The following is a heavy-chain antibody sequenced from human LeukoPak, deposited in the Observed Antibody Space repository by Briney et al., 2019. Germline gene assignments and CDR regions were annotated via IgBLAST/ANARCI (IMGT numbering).Heavy chain of an antibody. D-gene: IGHD5-12*01. CDR1: GGSISSGDYY. Sequence: PSQTLSLTCTVSGGSISSGDYYWSWIRQPPGKGLEWIGYIYYSGSTYYNPSLKSRVTISVDTSKNQFSLKLSSVTAADTAVYYCARGVVATISAWFDPWGQGTLVTVSS. J-gene: IGHJ5*02. V-gene: IGHV4-30-4*01. CDR3: ARGVVATISAWFDP. CDR2: IYYSGST.